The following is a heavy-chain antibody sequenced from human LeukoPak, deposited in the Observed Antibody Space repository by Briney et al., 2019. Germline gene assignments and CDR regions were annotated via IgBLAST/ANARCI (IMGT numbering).Heavy chain of an antibody. CDR1: GYTFTNYW. Sequence: GESLKISCKGSGYTFTNYWIGWVRQMPGKGLEFMGIIYPGDSDTRYSPSFQGQVSISVVKSINTAYLQWSSLKASDTAMYYCARSRVGYVPDTFDIWGQGTMVTVSS. J-gene: IGHJ3*02. CDR2: IYPGDSDT. CDR3: ARSRVGYVPDTFDI. V-gene: IGHV5-51*03. D-gene: IGHD1-26*01.